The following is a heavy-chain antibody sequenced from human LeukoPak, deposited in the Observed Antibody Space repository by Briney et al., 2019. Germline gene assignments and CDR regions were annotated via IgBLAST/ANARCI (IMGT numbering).Heavy chain of an antibody. Sequence: PGGSLRLSCAASGFTFSSYGMYWVRQAPGKGLEWVAFIRYDGSNKYYADSVKGRFTVSRDNSKNTLFLQMNSLRAEDTAIYYCARFLRVWDLLPGESLAFDYWGQGTLVTVSS. CDR1: GFTFSSYG. CDR2: IRYDGSNK. D-gene: IGHD1-26*01. CDR3: ARFLRVWDLLPGESLAFDY. V-gene: IGHV3-30*02. J-gene: IGHJ4*02.